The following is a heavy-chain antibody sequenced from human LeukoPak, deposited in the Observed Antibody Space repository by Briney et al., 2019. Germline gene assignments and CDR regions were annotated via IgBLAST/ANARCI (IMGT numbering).Heavy chain of an antibody. D-gene: IGHD3-9*01. CDR2: ISSSSSYT. J-gene: IGHJ4*02. Sequence: KPGGSLRLSCAASGFTLSDYYMSWIRQAPGKGLEWVSYISSSSSYTNYADSVKGRFTISRDNAKSSLYLQMNSLRAEDTAVYYCTTDEDVDDILTVHWGQGTLVTVSS. CDR1: GFTLSDYY. CDR3: TTDEDVDDILTVH. V-gene: IGHV3-11*06.